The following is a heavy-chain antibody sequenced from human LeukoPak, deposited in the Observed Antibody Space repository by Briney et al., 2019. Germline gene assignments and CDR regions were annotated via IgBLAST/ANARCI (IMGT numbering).Heavy chain of an antibody. J-gene: IGHJ4*02. V-gene: IGHV4-39*07. CDR1: GGSISSSSYY. D-gene: IGHD6-13*01. CDR2: IYYSGST. Sequence: SETLSLTCTVSGGSISSSSYYWGWIRQPPGKGLEWIGSIYYSGSTYYNPSLKSRVTISVDTSKNQFSLKLSSVTAADTAVYYCARDEGSSSWHEGFDYWGQGTLVTVSS. CDR3: ARDEGSSSWHEGFDY.